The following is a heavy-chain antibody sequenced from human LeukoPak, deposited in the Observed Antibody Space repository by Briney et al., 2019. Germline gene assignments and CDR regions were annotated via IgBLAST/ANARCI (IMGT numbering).Heavy chain of an antibody. CDR1: GYTFTSYA. D-gene: IGHD6-13*01. J-gene: IGHJ4*02. CDR2: INTNTGNP. CDR3: AREYSRQRGVDY. V-gene: IGHV7-4-1*02. Sequence: ASVKVSCTPSGYTFTSYAMNWGRQAPGQGLEWMGWINTNTGNPTYAQGFTGRFVFSLYTSVSPAYLQISSLKAEDTGVYYCAREYSRQRGVDYWGQGTLVTVSS.